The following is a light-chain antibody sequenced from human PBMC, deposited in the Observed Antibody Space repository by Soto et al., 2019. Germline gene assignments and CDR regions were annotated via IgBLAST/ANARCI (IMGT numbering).Light chain of an antibody. V-gene: IGKV1-5*01. J-gene: IGKJ4*01. Sequence: DIHMTQSPSTLSSSLGDRVTITFRASQSISSWLAWYQQKPGKAPKLLIYDASSLESGVPSRFSGSGSGTDFTLTISSLEPEDFAVYYCQQRRNWLTFGGGTKVDIK. CDR3: QQRRNWLT. CDR2: DAS. CDR1: QSISSW.